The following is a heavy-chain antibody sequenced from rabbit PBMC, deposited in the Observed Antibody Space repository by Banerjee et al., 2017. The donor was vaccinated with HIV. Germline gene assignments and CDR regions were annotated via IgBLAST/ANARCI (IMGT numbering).Heavy chain of an antibody. V-gene: IGHV1S45*01. CDR3: TRDPHSVSADFNL. Sequence: QQQLEESGGGLVKPGGTLTLTCTASGIDFSSNAMYWVRQAPGKGLEWIGFIWPGTGSTYYANWAKGRFTISKTSSTTVTLQMTSLTAADTATYFCTRDPHSVSADFNLWGPGTLVTVS. D-gene: IGHD1-1*01. J-gene: IGHJ4*01. CDR2: IWPGTGST. CDR1: GIDFSSNA.